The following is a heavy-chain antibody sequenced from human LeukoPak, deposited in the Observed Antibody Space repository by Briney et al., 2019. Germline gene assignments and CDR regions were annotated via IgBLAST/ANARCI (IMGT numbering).Heavy chain of an antibody. Sequence: SETLSLTCAVYGGSFSGYYWSWIRQPPGKGLEWIGEINHSGSTNYNPSLKSRVTISVDTSKNQFSLKLSSVTAADTAVYYCARVVVVAGENRQNYYYYYMDVWGKGTTVTVSS. J-gene: IGHJ6*03. D-gene: IGHD2-15*01. V-gene: IGHV4-34*01. CDR1: GGSFSGYY. CDR2: INHSGST. CDR3: ARVVVVAGENRQNYYYYYMDV.